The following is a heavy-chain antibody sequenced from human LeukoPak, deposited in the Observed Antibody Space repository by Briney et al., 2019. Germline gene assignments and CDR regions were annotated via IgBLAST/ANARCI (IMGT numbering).Heavy chain of an antibody. D-gene: IGHD3-10*01. J-gene: IGHJ4*02. CDR3: ASKSGASYGSGSYFDY. CDR2: INHSGST. V-gene: IGHV4-34*01. CDR1: GGSFSGYY. Sequence: SETLSLTCAVYGGSFSGYYWSWIRQPPGKGLEWIGEINHSGSTNYNPSLKSRVTISVDTSKNQFSLKLSSVTAADTAVYYCASKSGASYGSGSYFDYWGQGTLVTVSS.